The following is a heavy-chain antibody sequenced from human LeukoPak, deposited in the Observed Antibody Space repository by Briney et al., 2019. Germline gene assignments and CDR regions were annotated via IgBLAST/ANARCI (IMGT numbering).Heavy chain of an antibody. CDR3: ARAPLGATQAFDI. CDR1: GGTFSSYA. V-gene: IGHV1-69*01. CDR2: IIPIFGTA. J-gene: IGHJ3*02. Sequence: SVKVSCKASGGTFSSYAISWVRQAPGQGLEWMGGIIPIFGTANYAQKFQGRVTITADESTSTAYMELSSLRSEDTAVYYCARAPLGATQAFDIWGQGTMATVSP. D-gene: IGHD1-26*01.